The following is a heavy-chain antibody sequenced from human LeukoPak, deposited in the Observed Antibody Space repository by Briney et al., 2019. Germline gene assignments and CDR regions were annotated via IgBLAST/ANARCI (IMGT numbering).Heavy chain of an antibody. CDR2: IYYSGST. V-gene: IGHV4-59*01. D-gene: IGHD3-10*01. CDR1: GGSISSYY. Sequence: SETLSLTCTVSGGSISSYYWSWIRQPPGKGLEWIGYIYYSGSTNYNPSLKSRVTISVDTSKNQFSLKLSSVTAADTAVYYCARGKVVARGVIWAPFDYWGQGTLVTVSS. CDR3: ARGKVVARGVIWAPFDY. J-gene: IGHJ4*02.